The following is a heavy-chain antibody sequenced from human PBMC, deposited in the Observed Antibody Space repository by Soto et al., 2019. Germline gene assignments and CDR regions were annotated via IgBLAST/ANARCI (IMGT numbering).Heavy chain of an antibody. Sequence: GGSVKVSCKASGYTFTSYDINWVRQATGQGLEWMGWMNPNSGNTGYAQKFQGRVTMTRNTSISTAYMELSSLRSEDTAVYYCARLSPHENWNLDYWGQGTLVTAPQ. D-gene: IGHD1-1*01. CDR1: GYTFTSYD. V-gene: IGHV1-8*01. CDR2: MNPNSGNT. CDR3: ARLSPHENWNLDY. J-gene: IGHJ4*02.